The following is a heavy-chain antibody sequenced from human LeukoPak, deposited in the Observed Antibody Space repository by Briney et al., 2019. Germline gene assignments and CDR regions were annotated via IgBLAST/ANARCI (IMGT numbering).Heavy chain of an antibody. Sequence: SVKVSCKASGATFSSYAISWVRQAPGQGLEWMGGIIPIFGTANYAQKFQGRVTITADESTSTAYMELSSLRSEDTAVYYCARDRNDFWSGSRFDYWGQGTLVTVSS. CDR2: IIPIFGTA. CDR3: ARDRNDFWSGSRFDY. J-gene: IGHJ4*02. V-gene: IGHV1-69*13. CDR1: GATFSSYA. D-gene: IGHD3-3*01.